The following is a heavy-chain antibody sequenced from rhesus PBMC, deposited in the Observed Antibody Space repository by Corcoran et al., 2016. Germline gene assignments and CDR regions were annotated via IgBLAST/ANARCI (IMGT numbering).Heavy chain of an antibody. CDR3: ARGGYWRASLDV. Sequence: QVQLQESGPGLVQPSETLSLTGAVSVGSISGGYLWGWIRQHTGKGLEWFGNSYGNSASPYYNPSLKSRVTISKDTSKIQFSLKLSSVTAADTAVYYCARGGYWRASLDVWGRGVLVTVSS. J-gene: IGHJ5-2*02. CDR1: VGSISGGYL. CDR2: SYGNSASP. V-gene: IGHV4S7*01. D-gene: IGHD3-22*01.